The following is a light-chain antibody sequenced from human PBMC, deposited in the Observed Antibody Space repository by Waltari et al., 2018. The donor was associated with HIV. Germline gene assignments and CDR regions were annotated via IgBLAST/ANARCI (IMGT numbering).Light chain of an antibody. J-gene: IGLJ2*01. V-gene: IGLV2-14*01. CDR1: SSDVGGYNY. CDR3: SSYTSSSTLV. Sequence: QSALTQPASVSGSPGQSITISCTGTSSDVGGYNYVSWYQQYAGKAPKLMIYDVSKRASGVSSRFAGSKSGNTASLTISGLQAEDEADYYCSSYTSSSTLVFGGGTKLTVL. CDR2: DVS.